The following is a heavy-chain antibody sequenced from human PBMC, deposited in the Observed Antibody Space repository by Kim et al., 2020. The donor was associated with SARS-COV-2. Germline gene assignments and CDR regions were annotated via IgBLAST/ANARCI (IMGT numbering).Heavy chain of an antibody. CDR1: GGSISTTSYS. Sequence: SETLSLTCTVSGGSISTTSYSWGWIRQPPGKGLEWIGNIYSSGSTYYSPSLRSRVTLSVDTSKNQFSLRLSSVTAADTALYYCATRAVARGVITYFDFWG. J-gene: IGHJ4*01. CDR2: IYSSGST. V-gene: IGHV4-39*01. CDR3: ATRAVARGVITYFDF. D-gene: IGHD3-10*01.